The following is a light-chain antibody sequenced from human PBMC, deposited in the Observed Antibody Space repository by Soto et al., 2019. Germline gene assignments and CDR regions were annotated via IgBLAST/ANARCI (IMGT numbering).Light chain of an antibody. V-gene: IGKV3-11*01. Sequence: DIVLTQFPATLSLSPGERATLSCRASQSVGTYLAWYQHKPGQAPRLLIYDASKRAIGIPARFSGSGSGTDFALTISSLEPEDFAVYYCQQRSDWPPITFGQGKRLEIK. CDR3: QQRSDWPPIT. CDR1: QSVGTY. J-gene: IGKJ5*01. CDR2: DAS.